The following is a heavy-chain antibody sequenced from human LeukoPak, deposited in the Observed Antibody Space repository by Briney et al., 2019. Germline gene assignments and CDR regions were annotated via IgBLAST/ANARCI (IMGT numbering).Heavy chain of an antibody. Sequence: SETLSLTCTVSGGSISSYYWSWIRQPPGKGLEWIGYIYYSGSTYYNPSLKSRVTISVDTSKNQFSLKLSSVTAADTAVYYCARDRVLDGSYDRVDYWGQGTTVTVSS. J-gene: IGHJ4*03. V-gene: IGHV4-59*06. CDR1: GGSISSYY. CDR3: ARDRVLDGSYDRVDY. D-gene: IGHD1-26*01. CDR2: IYYSGST.